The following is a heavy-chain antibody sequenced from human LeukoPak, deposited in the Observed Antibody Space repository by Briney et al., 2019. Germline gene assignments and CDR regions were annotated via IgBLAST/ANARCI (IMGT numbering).Heavy chain of an antibody. CDR3: ARDVGYYYGPGGWFDP. V-gene: IGHV3-53*01. Sequence: GGSLRLSCAASGFTFSSYAMSWVRQAPGKGLEWVSVIYSGGSTYYADSVKGRFTISRDNSKNTLYLQMNSLRAEDTAVYYCARDVGYYYGPGGWFDPWGQGTLVTVSS. J-gene: IGHJ5*02. D-gene: IGHD3-10*01. CDR2: IYSGGST. CDR1: GFTFSSYA.